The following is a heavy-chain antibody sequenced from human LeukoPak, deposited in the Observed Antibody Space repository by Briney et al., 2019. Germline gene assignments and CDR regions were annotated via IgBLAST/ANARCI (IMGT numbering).Heavy chain of an antibody. CDR3: AKLKRVGIAPFDD. D-gene: IGHD3-10*01. Sequence: PGGSLRLSCAASGFTFSHFAMSWVRQAPGKGLHWVSTISGSGNKTYDADSVKGRFTISRDNSKNTLYLQMTGLRAEHTAVYYCAKLKRVGIAPFDDWGQGTLVTVSS. CDR2: ISGSGNKT. J-gene: IGHJ4*02. CDR1: GFTFSHFA. V-gene: IGHV3-23*01.